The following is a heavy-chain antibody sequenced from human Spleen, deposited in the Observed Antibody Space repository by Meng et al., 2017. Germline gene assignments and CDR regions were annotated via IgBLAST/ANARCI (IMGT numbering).Heavy chain of an antibody. CDR3: ARPGPGIAVAGGTDAFDI. D-gene: IGHD6-19*01. V-gene: IGHV4-34*01. CDR1: GGSFSGYY. Sequence: SELLSLTCAVYGGSFSGYYWSWIRQPPGKGLEWIGRMYTGGSTNYNPSLKSRVTISVDTSKNQFSLKRSSVTAADTAVYYCARPGPGIAVAGGTDAFDIWGQGTTVTGSS. J-gene: IGHJ3*02. CDR2: MYTGGST.